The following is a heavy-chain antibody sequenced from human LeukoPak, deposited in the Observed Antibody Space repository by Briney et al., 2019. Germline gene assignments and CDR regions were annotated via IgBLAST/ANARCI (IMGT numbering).Heavy chain of an antibody. V-gene: IGHV3-30*18. Sequence: PGRTLRLSCAASGFTFSSYGMHWVRQAPGKGLEWVAVISYDGSNKYYADSVKGRFTISRDNSKNTLYLQMNSLRAEDTAVYYCAKGYDILTGYSPFDYWGQGTLVTVSS. D-gene: IGHD3-9*01. CDR1: GFTFSSYG. CDR2: ISYDGSNK. CDR3: AKGYDILTGYSPFDY. J-gene: IGHJ4*02.